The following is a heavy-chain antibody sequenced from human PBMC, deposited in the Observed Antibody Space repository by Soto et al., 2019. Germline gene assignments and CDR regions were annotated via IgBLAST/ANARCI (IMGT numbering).Heavy chain of an antibody. CDR3: ASGASRWYPYFFDS. Sequence: SVKVSCKASEGTFNSYAIAWVRQAPGQGLEWMGGIIPYYNTLNYAQKLQDRVTVTADDSTNTVYMELSSLRSDDTAVYFCASGASRWYPYFFDSWAQGTLVTVSS. J-gene: IGHJ4*02. CDR2: IIPYYNTL. D-gene: IGHD6-13*01. CDR1: EGTFNSYA. V-gene: IGHV1-69*13.